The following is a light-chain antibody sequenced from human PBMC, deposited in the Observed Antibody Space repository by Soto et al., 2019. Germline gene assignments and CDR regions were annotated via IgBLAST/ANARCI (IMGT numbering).Light chain of an antibody. CDR3: SSYAGSNDV. CDR2: EVS. V-gene: IGLV2-8*01. CDR1: SSDVGGYNY. Sequence: QYPFTQPLSASGSPGQRITISCTGTSSDVGGYNYVSWYQQHPGKAPKLMIYEVSKRPSGVPDRFSGSKSGNTASLTVSGLQAEDEADYYCSSYAGSNDVFGTGTKVTVL. J-gene: IGLJ1*01.